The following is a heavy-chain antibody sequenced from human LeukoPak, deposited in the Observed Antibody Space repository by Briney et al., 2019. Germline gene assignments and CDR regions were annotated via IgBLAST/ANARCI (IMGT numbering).Heavy chain of an antibody. CDR1: GGSLSGYL. CDR3: ARRYSTSPWYPGS. D-gene: IGHD2-2*01. Sequence: SETLSLTCAVSGGSLSGYLWNWIRQPPGKGLEWIGEVDHSGSPNYNSSLKSRVTISLDTSKNQFSLNLNSVTAADTAVYYCARRYSTSPWYPGSWGQGTLVTVSS. CDR2: VDHSGSP. J-gene: IGHJ5*02. V-gene: IGHV4-34*01.